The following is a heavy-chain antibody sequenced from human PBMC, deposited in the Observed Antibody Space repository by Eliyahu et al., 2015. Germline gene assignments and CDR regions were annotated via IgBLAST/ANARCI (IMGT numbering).Heavy chain of an antibody. D-gene: IGHD5-18*01. J-gene: IGHJ4*02. CDR1: GFTFSSYA. CDR2: ISGSGGST. CDR3: AKDPTGGYSLPYYFDY. Sequence: EVQLLESGGGLVQPGGSLRLSCAASGFTFSSYAISWVRQAPGKGVEWVSAISGSGGSTYYADSVKGRFTISRDNSKNTLYLQMNSLRAEDTAVYYCAKDPTGGYSLPYYFDYWGQGTLVTVSS. V-gene: IGHV3-23*01.